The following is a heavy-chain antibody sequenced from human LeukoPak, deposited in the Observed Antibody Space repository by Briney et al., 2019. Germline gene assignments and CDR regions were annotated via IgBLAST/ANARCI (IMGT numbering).Heavy chain of an antibody. CDR1: VVRFSDYD. Sequence: GGSLRLSCSPSVVRFSDYDTNRVRHTPGERLEWVSAIRGRSSQIYYGETVKGRFTISIDNAKDSLFLQMNSLRAEDTAVYYCASDVVGGTTNYWGKGTLVTVSS. V-gene: IGHV3-21*01. CDR3: ASDVVGGTTNY. CDR2: IRGRSSQI. J-gene: IGHJ4*02. D-gene: IGHD1-26*01.